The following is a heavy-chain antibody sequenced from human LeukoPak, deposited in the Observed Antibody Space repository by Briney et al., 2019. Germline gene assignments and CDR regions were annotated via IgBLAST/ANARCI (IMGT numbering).Heavy chain of an antibody. CDR1: GYTFTSYY. Sequence: EASVKVSCTASGYTFTSYYMHWVRQAPGQGLEWMGIINPSGGSTSYAQKFQGRVTMTRDTSTSTVYMELSSLRSEDTAVYYCARGASLRDDSSGYRFDYWGQGTLVTVSS. V-gene: IGHV1-46*01. J-gene: IGHJ4*02. D-gene: IGHD3-22*01. CDR3: ARGASLRDDSSGYRFDY. CDR2: INPSGGST.